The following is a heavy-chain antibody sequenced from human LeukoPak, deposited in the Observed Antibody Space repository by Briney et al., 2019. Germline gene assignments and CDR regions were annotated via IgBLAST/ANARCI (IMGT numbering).Heavy chain of an antibody. CDR3: ARADCSGSTCYLRRSWFDP. CDR1: VFTFSSFD. CDR2: ICTMSRYI. Sequence: GGALRLSRAASVFTFSSFDMNSVRPAPGRGGKWVSSICTMSRYIYYRYSVKGRFTISRDDAKNSLYLQMNSLRVEDTAVYYCARADCSGSTCYLRRSWFDPWGEGTLVTVSS. D-gene: IGHD2-2*01. V-gene: IGHV3-21*01. J-gene: IGHJ5*02.